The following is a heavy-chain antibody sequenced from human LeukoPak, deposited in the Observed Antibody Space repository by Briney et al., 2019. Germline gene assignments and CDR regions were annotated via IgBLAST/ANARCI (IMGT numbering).Heavy chain of an antibody. Sequence: GASVKVSCKASGYTFTGYFVHWVRQAPGQGLEWMGWIKPNGGATNFAQKFQGRVTMTRDTSISTAYMELRRLKSDDTAVYYCAKDRYSIWYLTLDYWGQGTLVTVSS. CDR2: IKPNGGAT. D-gene: IGHD6-13*01. CDR3: AKDRYSIWYLTLDY. J-gene: IGHJ4*02. V-gene: IGHV1-2*02. CDR1: GYTFTGYF.